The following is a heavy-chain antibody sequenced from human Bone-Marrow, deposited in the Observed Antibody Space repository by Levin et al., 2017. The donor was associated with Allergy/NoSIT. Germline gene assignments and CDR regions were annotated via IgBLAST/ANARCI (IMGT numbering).Heavy chain of an antibody. J-gene: IGHJ4*02. CDR3: AKGIMLAAAGTPFDY. V-gene: IGHV3-23*01. CDR1: GFTFSNYA. D-gene: IGHD6-13*01. Sequence: PGGSLRLSCAASGFTFSNYAMSWVRQAPGKGLEWVSVISGSGGSTYYADSVKGRFTISRDNSKNTLYLQMNSLRAEDTAVYYCAKGIMLAAAGTPFDYWGQGTLVTVSS. CDR2: ISGSGGST.